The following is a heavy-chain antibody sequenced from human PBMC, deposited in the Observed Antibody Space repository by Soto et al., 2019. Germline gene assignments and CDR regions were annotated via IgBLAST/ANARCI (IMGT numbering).Heavy chain of an antibody. CDR3: ARQDSSSWYWVYGMDV. CDR2: LYYSGST. V-gene: IGHV4-59*08. CDR1: GVSISTYY. Sequence: SETLSLTCTVTGVSISTYYWSWIRQPPGKRLEWIGYLYYSGSTNYNPSLKSRVTISVDTSKNQFSLKLSSVTASDTAVYYCARQDSSSWYWVYGMDVWGQGTTVTVSS. J-gene: IGHJ6*02. D-gene: IGHD6-13*01.